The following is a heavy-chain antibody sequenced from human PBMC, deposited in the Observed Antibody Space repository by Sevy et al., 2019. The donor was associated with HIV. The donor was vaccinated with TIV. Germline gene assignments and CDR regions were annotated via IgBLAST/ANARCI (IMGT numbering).Heavy chain of an antibody. J-gene: IGHJ4*02. V-gene: IGHV3-7*01. D-gene: IGHD6-25*01. CDR2: INQDGSQK. CDR3: ARAIAAAASY. Sequence: GGSLRLSCAASGFTLSSYWMSWVRQAPGKGLEWVGNINQDGSQKYYVDSVKGRFTVSRDTAKNPVYLQMNSLRAEDTAVYYCARAIAAAASYWGQGTLVTVSS. CDR1: GFTLSSYW.